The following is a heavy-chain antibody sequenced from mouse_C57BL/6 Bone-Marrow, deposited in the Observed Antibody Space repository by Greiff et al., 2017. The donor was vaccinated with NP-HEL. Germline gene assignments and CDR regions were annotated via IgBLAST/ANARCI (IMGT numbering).Heavy chain of an antibody. Sequence: QVQLKQSGPGLVQPSQCLSISCTVSGFSFTSYGVHWVRQPPGKGLEWLGVIWSGGSTDYNADFISRLSISKDNSKCQVFFKMNSRQADDTAIFYCAITVRGYYLDYWGQGTTLTVSS. V-gene: IGHV2-4*01. CDR2: IWSGGST. CDR3: AITVRGYYLDY. CDR1: GFSFTSYG. D-gene: IGHD2-5*01. J-gene: IGHJ2*01.